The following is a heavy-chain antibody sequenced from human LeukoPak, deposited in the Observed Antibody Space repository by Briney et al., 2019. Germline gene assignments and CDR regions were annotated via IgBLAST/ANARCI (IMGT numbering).Heavy chain of an antibody. V-gene: IGHV3-53*01. CDR1: GFTVSSNY. Sequence: SCAXXGFTVSSNYMSWVRQAPGKGLEWVSVIYSGGSTYYAYSVKGRFTISRDNSKNTLYLQMNSLRAEDTAVYYCARVSYGPHDYWGQGTLVTVSS. J-gene: IGHJ4*02. D-gene: IGHD3-10*01. CDR2: IYSGGST. CDR3: ARVSYGPHDY.